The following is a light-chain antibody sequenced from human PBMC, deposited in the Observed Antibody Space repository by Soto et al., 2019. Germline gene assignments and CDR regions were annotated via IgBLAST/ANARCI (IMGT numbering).Light chain of an antibody. Sequence: EIVMTQSPATLSVSPGERATLSCRASQSVSSNLAWYQQKPGQAPRLLIYDASNRATGIPARFSGSGSGTDFTLTISSLEPEDFAVYYCQQRSNWPPWTFGQGTKWIS. J-gene: IGKJ1*01. V-gene: IGKV3-11*01. CDR2: DAS. CDR3: QQRSNWPPWT. CDR1: QSVSSN.